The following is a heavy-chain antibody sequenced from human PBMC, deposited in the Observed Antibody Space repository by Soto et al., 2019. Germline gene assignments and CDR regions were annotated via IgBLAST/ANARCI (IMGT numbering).Heavy chain of an antibody. CDR3: EGSWT. V-gene: IGHV3-23*02. D-gene: IGHD5-12*01. J-gene: IGHJ1*01. CDR2: ISGTTDRT. Sequence: EVQVLESGGGLVQPGGSLRLSCAASGFTIRNYAMSWVRQAPGKALEWVAGISGTTDRTYYRDSVEGRFTIFKDTSKNTLSLEMNSMRAEDTALYRCEGSWTWGQGTLVTVSS. CDR1: GFTIRNYA.